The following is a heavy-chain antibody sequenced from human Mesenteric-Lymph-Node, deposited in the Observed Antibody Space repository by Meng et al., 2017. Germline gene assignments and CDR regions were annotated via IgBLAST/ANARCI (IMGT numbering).Heavy chain of an antibody. Sequence: SVKVSCKASGGTFSSYAISWVRQAPGQGLEWMGGIIPIFGTANYAQKFQGRVTITADESTSTAYMELSSLRSEDTAVYYCARTTVVTSQWEYYYYGMDVWGQGTTVTVSS. CDR3: ARTTVVTSQWEYYYYGMDV. V-gene: IGHV1-69*13. CDR2: IIPIFGTA. CDR1: GGTFSSYA. J-gene: IGHJ6*02. D-gene: IGHD4-23*01.